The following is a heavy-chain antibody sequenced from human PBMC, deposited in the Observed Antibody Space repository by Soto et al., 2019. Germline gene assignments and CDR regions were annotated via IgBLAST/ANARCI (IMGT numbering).Heavy chain of an antibody. CDR2: IYYSGST. CDR3: ERRGKVITTNYGMDV. V-gene: IGHV4-39*01. J-gene: IGHJ6*02. D-gene: IGHD4-4*01. CDR1: GGSISSSSYY. Sequence: SETLSLTCTVSGGSISSSSYYWGWIRQPPGKGLEWIGSIYYSGSTYYNPSLKSRVTISVDTSKNQFSLKLSSVTAADTAVYYCERRGKVITTNYGMDVWGQGTTVTVSS.